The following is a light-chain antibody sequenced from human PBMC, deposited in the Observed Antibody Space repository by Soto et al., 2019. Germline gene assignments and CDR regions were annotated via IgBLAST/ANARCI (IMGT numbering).Light chain of an antibody. V-gene: IGLV1-47*01. CDR2: RNN. CDR3: ATWDDSLNGFYV. Sequence: VLTQPPSASGTPGQGVTISCSGSTSNIGSNYVYWYQQLPGTAPKLLIYRNNQRPSGVPDRFSGSKSGTSASLAISGLRSDDEADYLCATWDDSLNGFYVLGNGTKLT. J-gene: IGLJ1*01. CDR1: TSNIGSNY.